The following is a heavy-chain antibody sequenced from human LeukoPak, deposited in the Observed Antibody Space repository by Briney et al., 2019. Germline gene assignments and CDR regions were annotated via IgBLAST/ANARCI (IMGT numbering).Heavy chain of an antibody. D-gene: IGHD2-15*01. CDR1: GFTFSDAW. CDR2: IKSKADGGTT. Sequence: GGSLRLSCAASGFTFSDAWMTWVRQAPGRGLEWVGRIKSKADGGTTHYAAPVKGRFTISRDDSKSTLYLQINSLKTEDTAVYYCTADMPASPRAADYWGQGTLVTVSS. J-gene: IGHJ4*02. CDR3: TADMPASPRAADY. V-gene: IGHV3-15*01.